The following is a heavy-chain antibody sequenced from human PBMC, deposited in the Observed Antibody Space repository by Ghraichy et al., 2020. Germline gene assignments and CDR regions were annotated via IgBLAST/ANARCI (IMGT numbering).Heavy chain of an antibody. V-gene: IGHV4-4*07. CDR1: GGSISSYY. J-gene: IGHJ3*02. D-gene: IGHD6-19*01. Sequence: SETLSLTCTVSGGSISSYYWSWIRQPAGKGLEWIGRIYTSGSTNYNPSLKSRVTMSVDTSKNQFSLKLSSVTAADTAVYYCARESHSSGWYSAVDIWGQGRMVTVSS. CDR3: ARESHSSGWYSAVDI. CDR2: IYTSGST.